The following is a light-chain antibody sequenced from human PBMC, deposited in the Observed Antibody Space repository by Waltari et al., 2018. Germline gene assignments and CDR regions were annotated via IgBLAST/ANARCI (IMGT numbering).Light chain of an antibody. CDR1: SSDIGSYNV. Sequence: QSALTQPASVSGSRGQSITISCTGSSSDIGSYNVVSWYQHNPGKPPKLLIYGVNNRPSGVSNRFSGSKSGNTASLTISGLQAEDEADYYCSSYAGSVVFGGGTKLTVL. J-gene: IGLJ3*02. CDR3: SSYAGSVV. CDR2: GVN. V-gene: IGLV2-23*02.